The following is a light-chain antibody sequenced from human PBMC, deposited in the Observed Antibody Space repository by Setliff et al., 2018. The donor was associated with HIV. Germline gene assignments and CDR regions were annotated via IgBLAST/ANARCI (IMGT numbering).Light chain of an antibody. CDR3: TSYISSSTL. V-gene: IGLV2-14*01. Sequence: QSALTQPASVSGSPGQPITISCTGTSSDIGGYNYVAWYQQHPGKAPKLMIYDVSKRPAGIPNRFSGSKSGNTASLTISGLQAEDEADYYCTSYISSSTLFGGGTKVTVL. CDR2: DVS. J-gene: IGLJ2*01. CDR1: SSDIGGYNY.